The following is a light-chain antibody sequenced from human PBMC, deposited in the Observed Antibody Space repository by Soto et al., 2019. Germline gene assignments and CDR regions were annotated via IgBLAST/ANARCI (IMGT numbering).Light chain of an antibody. CDR3: QQYNNWPQT. J-gene: IGKJ1*01. CDR2: DAS. V-gene: IGKV3-15*01. CDR1: PSVGTS. Sequence: EIVMTQSPATLSVSPGERVALSCRASPSVGTSLAWYQQKPGQAPRLLIYDASTRATGVSPRFSGSGSGAECTLTISSLQSGDFAVYYCQQYNNWPQTFGQGTKVEI.